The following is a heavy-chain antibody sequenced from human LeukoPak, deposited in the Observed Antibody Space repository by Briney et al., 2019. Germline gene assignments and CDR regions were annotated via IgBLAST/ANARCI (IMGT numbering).Heavy chain of an antibody. Sequence: GGSLRLSCAASGFTFSSHAMHWVRQAPGKGLEWVAVISYDGSNKYYADSVKGRFTISRDNSKNTLYLQMNSLRAEDTAVYYCARAMVRGVHFDYWGQGTLVTVSS. CDR1: GFTFSSHA. D-gene: IGHD3-10*01. CDR2: ISYDGSNK. CDR3: ARAMVRGVHFDY. V-gene: IGHV3-30*04. J-gene: IGHJ4*02.